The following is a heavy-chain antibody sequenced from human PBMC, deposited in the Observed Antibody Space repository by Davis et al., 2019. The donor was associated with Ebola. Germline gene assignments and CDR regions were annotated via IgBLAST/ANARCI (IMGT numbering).Heavy chain of an antibody. D-gene: IGHD3-9*01. CDR3: ARDWFDAFDI. J-gene: IGHJ3*02. CDR1: GFTVSSNY. CDR2: IYSGGST. V-gene: IGHV3-66*01. Sequence: PGGSLRLSCAASGFTVSSNYMSWVRQAPGKGLEWVSVIYSGGSTYYADSVKGRFTISRDNAKNTLYLQMNSLRAEDTAVYYCARDWFDAFDIWGQGTMVTVSS.